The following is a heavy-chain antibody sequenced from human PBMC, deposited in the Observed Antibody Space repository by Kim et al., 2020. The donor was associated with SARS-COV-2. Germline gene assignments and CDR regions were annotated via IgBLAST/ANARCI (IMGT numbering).Heavy chain of an antibody. CDR3: ARGTWGGGGWGYGSGQYNRFDP. D-gene: IGHD3-10*01. Sequence: ASVKVSCKASGYTFTSSHIQWVRQAPGQGLEWVGIINPSGGNATYAQKLQGRVTMTRDTSAGTVYMELSSLRSEDTALYYCARGTWGGGGWGYGSGQYNRFDPCGQGTLVTVSS. J-gene: IGHJ5*02. V-gene: IGHV1-46*03. CDR1: GYTFTSSH. CDR2: INPSGGNA.